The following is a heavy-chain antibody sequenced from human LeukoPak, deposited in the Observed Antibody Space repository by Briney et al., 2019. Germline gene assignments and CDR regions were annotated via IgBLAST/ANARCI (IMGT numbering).Heavy chain of an antibody. CDR3: ARDGVGYDDSSGYYYFQH. J-gene: IGHJ1*01. V-gene: IGHV1-2*02. CDR2: INPNSGGT. D-gene: IGHD3-22*01. CDR1: GFTFTGYY. Sequence: ASVKVSCKASGFTFTGYYIHWVRQAPGQGPEWMGWINPNSGGTNSAQKFQGRFTMIRDTSISTAYMELSRLRYDDTAVYYCARDGVGYDDSSGYYYFQHWGQGSLVTGSS.